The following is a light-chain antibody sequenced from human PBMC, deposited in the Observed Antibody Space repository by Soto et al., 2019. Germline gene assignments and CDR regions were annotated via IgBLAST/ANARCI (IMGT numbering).Light chain of an antibody. V-gene: IGKV3-20*01. CDR2: GAS. J-gene: IGKJ1*01. Sequence: EIVLTQSPGTLSLSPGESATLSCRATQSVSSSLAWYQQRPGQAPRLLIYGASSRPTGIPDRFSGSGSGTDFTLTISSLEPEDFAIYYCQQYYYWPTFGQGTKVDIK. CDR1: QSVSSS. CDR3: QQYYYWPT.